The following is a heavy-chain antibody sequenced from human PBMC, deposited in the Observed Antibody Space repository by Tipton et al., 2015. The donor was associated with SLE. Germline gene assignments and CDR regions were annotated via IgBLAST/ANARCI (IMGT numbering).Heavy chain of an antibody. V-gene: IGHV3-74*01. J-gene: IGHJ3*02. Sequence: SGFTFSSSWMHWVRQAPGKGLVWVSRINTDGSSTNYADSVKGRFTISRDNAKNTLYLQMNSLTAEDTAVYYCARALVGVNCAFDIWGQGTMVTASS. CDR1: GFTFSSSW. CDR3: ARALVGVNCAFDI. CDR2: INTDGSST. D-gene: IGHD1-26*01.